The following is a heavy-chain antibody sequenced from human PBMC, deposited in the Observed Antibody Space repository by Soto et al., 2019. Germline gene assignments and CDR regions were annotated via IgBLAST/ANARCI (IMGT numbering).Heavy chain of an antibody. J-gene: IGHJ5*02. CDR1: GFTFSGSA. CDR2: IRSKANSYAT. V-gene: IGHV3-73*01. CDR3: TSLSTPNEWDWFDP. D-gene: IGHD1-26*01. Sequence: EVQLVESGGGLVQPGGSLKLSCAASGFTFSGSAMHWVRQASGKGLEWVGRIRSKANSYATAYAASVKGRFTISRDDSKNTAYLQMNSLKPEDTAVYYCTSLSTPNEWDWFDPWGQGTLVTVSS.